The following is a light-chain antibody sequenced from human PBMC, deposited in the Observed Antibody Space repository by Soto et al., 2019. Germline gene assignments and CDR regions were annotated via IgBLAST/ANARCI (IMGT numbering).Light chain of an antibody. J-gene: IGLJ1*01. Sequence: QSALTQPASVSGSPGQSITISCSGTSSDVGSSTLVSWYQHHPGKAPKLIIFEGDRRPSGVSGRFSGSKSGNTASLTTSGLQAEDEADYYCCSFARSSSFYAFGTGTKVTVL. CDR2: EGD. CDR3: CSFARSSSFYA. CDR1: SSDVGSSTL. V-gene: IGLV2-23*01.